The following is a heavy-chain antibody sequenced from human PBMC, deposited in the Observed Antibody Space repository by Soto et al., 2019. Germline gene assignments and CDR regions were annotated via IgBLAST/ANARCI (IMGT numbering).Heavy chain of an antibody. D-gene: IGHD1-26*01. CDR3: LIVGGTRT. Sequence: EVQVVESGGGLVQPGGSLRLSCAASGFPFSDLYIDWVRQAPGKGLEWVARIRNKANYYTTDYAASVKGRFTISRDDSTNSVYLQMNSLKPADTAVYYCLIVGGTRTWGQGTLVSVSS. CDR1: GFPFSDLY. V-gene: IGHV3-72*01. J-gene: IGHJ5*02. CDR2: IRNKANYYTT.